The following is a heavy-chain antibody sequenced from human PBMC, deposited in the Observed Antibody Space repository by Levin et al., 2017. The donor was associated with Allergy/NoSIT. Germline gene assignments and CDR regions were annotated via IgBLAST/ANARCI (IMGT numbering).Heavy chain of an antibody. Sequence: GGSLRLSCAASGFTFSSYAMHWVRQAPGKGLEWVAVISYDGSNKYYADSVKGRFTISRDNSKNTLYLQMNSLRAEDTAVYYCAREPGILSAFDIWGQGTMVTVSS. CDR2: ISYDGSNK. CDR3: AREPGILSAFDI. D-gene: IGHD6-13*01. J-gene: IGHJ3*02. V-gene: IGHV3-30*04. CDR1: GFTFSSYA.